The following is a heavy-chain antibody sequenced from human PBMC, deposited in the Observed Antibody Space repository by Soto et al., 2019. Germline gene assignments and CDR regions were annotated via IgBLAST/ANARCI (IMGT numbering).Heavy chain of an antibody. CDR2: IKQDGSEK. V-gene: IGHV3-7*03. CDR1: GFTFSSYW. J-gene: IGHJ4*02. CDR3: ARGSRSGWYLTFDY. Sequence: PGGSLRLSCAASGFTFSSYWMSWVRQAPGKGLEWVANIKQDGSEKYYVDSVKGRFTISRDNAKNSLYLQMNSLRAEDTAVYYCARGSRSGWYLTFDYWGQGTLVTVSS. D-gene: IGHD6-19*01.